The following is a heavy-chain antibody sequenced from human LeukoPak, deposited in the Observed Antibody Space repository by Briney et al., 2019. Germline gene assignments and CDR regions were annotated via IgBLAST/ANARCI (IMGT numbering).Heavy chain of an antibody. Sequence: GVSLTLSCAASGFIFSNHGMHWVRRAPGKGLVGVAVIWYDGSIKHYADTVKGRISTSRDNSKNTVDLQMNSLRDEDTAVYYCARDRPGGGINGMDVWGQGTTVTVSS. CDR1: GFIFSNHG. V-gene: IGHV3-33*01. CDR3: ARDRPGGGINGMDV. J-gene: IGHJ6*02. CDR2: IWYDGSIK. D-gene: IGHD3-16*01.